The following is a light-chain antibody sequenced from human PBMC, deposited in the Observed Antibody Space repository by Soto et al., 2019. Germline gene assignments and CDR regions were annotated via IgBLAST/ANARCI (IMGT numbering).Light chain of an antibody. CDR1: QSISSSY. CDR2: GAS. V-gene: IGKV3-20*01. CDR3: QQYGSSRFT. J-gene: IGKJ3*01. Sequence: IVLTQSPGTLSLSPGERATLSCRASQSISSSYLAWYQQKPGQAPRLLVYGASSRATGIPDRFSGSGSGTDFTLTISRLEPEDFAVYYCQQYGSSRFTFGPGTKVIS.